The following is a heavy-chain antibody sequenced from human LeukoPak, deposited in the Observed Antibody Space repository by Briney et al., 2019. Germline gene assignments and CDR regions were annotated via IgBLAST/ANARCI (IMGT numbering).Heavy chain of an antibody. V-gene: IGHV3-15*01. CDR3: TTSPVPGIDY. CDR2: IKSKIHGGTI. J-gene: IGHJ4*02. CDR1: GFTFDKAW. Sequence: PGGSLRLSCAASGFTFDKAWMTWVRQAPGKWLEWVGRIKSKIHGGTIDYAAPVKGRFTISRDDPENTVYLQMSSLRTEDTAMYYCTTSPVPGIDYWGQGIQVTVSS. D-gene: IGHD6-19*01.